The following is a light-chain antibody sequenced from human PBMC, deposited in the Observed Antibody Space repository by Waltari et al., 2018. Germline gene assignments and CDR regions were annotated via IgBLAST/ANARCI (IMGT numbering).Light chain of an antibody. CDR1: QSVSSY. CDR3: RQGSNWPPRYT. V-gene: IGKV3-11*01. Sequence: EIVSTQSPATLSLSPGDRDTLSCRASQSVSSYLAWYQQKPGQAPRLLIYDASNRATCSTARFSGSASGTDFTLTISCLETGDFAVYDFRQGSNWPPRYTFGDGTKLEIK. J-gene: IGKJ2*01. CDR2: DAS.